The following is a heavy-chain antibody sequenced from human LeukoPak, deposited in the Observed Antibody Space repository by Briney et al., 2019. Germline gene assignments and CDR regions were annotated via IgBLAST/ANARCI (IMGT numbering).Heavy chain of an antibody. V-gene: IGHV3-23*01. J-gene: IGHJ3*02. CDR3: AKVSRTYYYDSSGYHRDAFDI. Sequence: GGSLRLSCAASGLTFSNYAMNWVRQAPGKGLEWVSAISPSGSFTYYADSVKGRFTISRDNSKNTLYLQMNSLRAEDTAVYYCAKVSRTYYYDSSGYHRDAFDIWGQGTMVTVSS. D-gene: IGHD3-22*01. CDR2: ISPSGSFT. CDR1: GLTFSNYA.